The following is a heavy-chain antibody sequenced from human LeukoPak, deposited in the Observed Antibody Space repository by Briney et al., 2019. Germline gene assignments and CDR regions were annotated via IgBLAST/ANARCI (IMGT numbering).Heavy chain of an antibody. CDR1: GGSFSGYY. V-gene: IGHV4-34*01. J-gene: IGHJ3*02. Sequence: SETLYLTCAVYGGSFSGYYWTWIRQPPGKGLEWIGEINHRRSTKYSPSLKSRVTISVDTSKNQFSLKLSSVTAADTAVYYCARDVGYSGYAGGAFDIWGQGTMVTVSS. D-gene: IGHD5-12*01. CDR2: INHRRST. CDR3: ARDVGYSGYAGGAFDI.